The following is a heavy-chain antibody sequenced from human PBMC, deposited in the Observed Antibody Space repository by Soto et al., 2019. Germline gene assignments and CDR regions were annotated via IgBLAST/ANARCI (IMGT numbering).Heavy chain of an antibody. V-gene: IGHV1-18*01. CDR2: ISAFNGNT. CDR1: GYNFTSYG. Sequence: ASVKVSCKASGYNFTSYGISWVRQAPGQGVEWMGWISAFNGNTEYAQKFQGRVTMTTDTSTSIVYMELRSLRSDDTAAYYCARDREGPYDYVWGNYYHYGLAVWGQGTTVTVS. CDR3: ARDREGPYDYVWGNYYHYGLAV. D-gene: IGHD3-16*01. J-gene: IGHJ6*02.